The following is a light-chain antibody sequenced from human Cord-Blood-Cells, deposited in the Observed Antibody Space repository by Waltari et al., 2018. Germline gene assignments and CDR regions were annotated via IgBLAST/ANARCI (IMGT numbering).Light chain of an antibody. CDR1: QSLVHSDGNTY. V-gene: IGKV2-30*02. J-gene: IGKJ1*01. CDR2: KVA. CDR3: RQGTHWPPGT. Sequence: DVVTTQSPLSLPVTLGQPASLSCRSSQSLVHSDGNTYLNWFQQRPGQSPRRLIYKVAYRGSGVPDRFRGSGAGADYTLEISRGKGEDVGVEYGRQGTHWPPGTFGQGTKVEIK.